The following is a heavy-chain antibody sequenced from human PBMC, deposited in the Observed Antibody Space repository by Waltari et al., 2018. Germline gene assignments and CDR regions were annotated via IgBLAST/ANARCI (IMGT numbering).Heavy chain of an antibody. CDR1: GYTFTGYY. D-gene: IGHD3-10*01. Sequence: QVQLVQSGAEVKKPGASVKVSCKASGYTFTGYYMHWVRQAPGQGLEWMGWINPNSGGTNYAQKFQGRVTMTRDTSISTAYMELSRLRSDDTAVYYCARRRMVRGVKGNWFDPWGQGTLVTLSS. CDR2: INPNSGGT. CDR3: ARRRMVRGVKGNWFDP. J-gene: IGHJ5*02. V-gene: IGHV1-2*02.